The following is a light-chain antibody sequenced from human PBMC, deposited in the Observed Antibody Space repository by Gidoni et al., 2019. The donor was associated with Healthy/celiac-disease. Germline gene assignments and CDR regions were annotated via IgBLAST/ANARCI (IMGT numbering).Light chain of an antibody. CDR1: SPNIGAGYD. J-gene: IGLJ1*01. CDR3: QSYDSSLSGPYV. CDR2: GNS. V-gene: IGLV1-40*01. Sequence: QSVLTQPPSVSGAHGQRVTISCTGSSPNIGAGYDVHWYQQLPGTAPKLLIYGNSNRPSGVPDRFSGSKSGTSASLAITGLQAEDEADYYCQSYDSSLSGPYVFGTGTKVTVL.